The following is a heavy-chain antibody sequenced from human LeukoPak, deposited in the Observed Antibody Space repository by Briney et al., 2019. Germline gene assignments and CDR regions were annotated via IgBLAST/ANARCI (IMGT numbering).Heavy chain of an antibody. Sequence: GASVKVSCKASGYTFTSYDINGVRQATGQGGEGRGWMNPNSGNTGYAQKFQGRVTITRNTSISTAYLQLSSLRSEDTAVYYCARGNWDYWGQGTLVTVSS. V-gene: IGHV1-8*01. CDR1: GYTFTSYD. CDR3: ARGNWDY. J-gene: IGHJ4*02. CDR2: MNPNSGNT.